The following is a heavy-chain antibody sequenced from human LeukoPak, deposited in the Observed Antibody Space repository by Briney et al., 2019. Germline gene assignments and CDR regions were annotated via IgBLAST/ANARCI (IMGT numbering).Heavy chain of an antibody. V-gene: IGHV1-46*01. D-gene: IGHD2-2*02. J-gene: IGHJ6*03. CDR2: INPSGGST. CDR3: AREYCSSTSCYTGTHMDV. Sequence: ASVKVSCKASGYTFTSYYMHWVRQAPGQGLEWMGIINPSGGSTSYAQKFQGRVTMTRDMSTSTVYMELSSPRSEDTAVYYCAREYCSSTSCYTGTHMDVWGKGTTVTVSS. CDR1: GYTFTSYY.